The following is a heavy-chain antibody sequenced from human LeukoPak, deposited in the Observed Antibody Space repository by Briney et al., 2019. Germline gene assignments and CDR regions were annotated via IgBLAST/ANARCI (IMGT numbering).Heavy chain of an antibody. V-gene: IGHV4-39*07. J-gene: IGHJ3*02. Sequence: PSETLSLTCSVSGGPISSSSYYWGWIRQPPGKGLEWIGSIYYSGSTYYNPSLKSRVTISVDTSKNQFSLKLSSVTAADTAVYYCARARNDAGRLDAFDIWGQGTMVTVSS. D-gene: IGHD1-1*01. CDR1: GGPISSSSYY. CDR2: IYYSGST. CDR3: ARARNDAGRLDAFDI.